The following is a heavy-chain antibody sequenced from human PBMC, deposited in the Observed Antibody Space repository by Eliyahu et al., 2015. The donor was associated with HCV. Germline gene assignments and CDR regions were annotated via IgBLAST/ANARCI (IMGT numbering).Heavy chain of an antibody. J-gene: IGHJ6*02. CDR1: GGXISGFY. D-gene: IGHD6-19*01. V-gene: IGHV4-59*08. Sequence: QVQLQQSGPGLLKPSEXLSLTCSVSGGXISGFYWTWIRQPPGWGLEWVGYIYYTGSTQYNPSLKGRVTISVDSSKNQFSLRLNSVTAADTAVYYCARFRYSSGWPADNYYGMDVWGQGTTVIVS. CDR3: ARFRYSSGWPADNYYGMDV. CDR2: IYYTGST.